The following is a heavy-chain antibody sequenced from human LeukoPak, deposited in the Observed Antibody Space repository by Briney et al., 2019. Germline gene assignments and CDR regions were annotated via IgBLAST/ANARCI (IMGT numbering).Heavy chain of an antibody. V-gene: IGHV1-2*02. J-gene: IGHJ3*02. D-gene: IGHD1-1*01. CDR3: ASDPTGTTGTTTAFDI. Sequence: GASVKVSCKASGYTFTGYYMHWVRQAPGQGLEWMGWINPNSGGTNYAQKFQGRVTMTRDTSISTAYMELSRLRSDDTAVYYCASDPTGTTGTTTAFDIWGQGTMVTVSS. CDR1: GYTFTGYY. CDR2: INPNSGGT.